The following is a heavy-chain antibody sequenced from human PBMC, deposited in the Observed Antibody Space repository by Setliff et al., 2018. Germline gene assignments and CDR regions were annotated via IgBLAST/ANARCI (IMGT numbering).Heavy chain of an antibody. CDR2: IYSGDRST. D-gene: IGHD2-15*01. Sequence: PGGSLRLSCSVSGITFINAWMTWVRQAPGKGLEWVSTIYSGDRSTFYTDSVKGRFTISRDSSKNTLYLQMTSLSAEDTAVYYCARRLPYFGMDVWGQGTTVTVSS. V-gene: IGHV3-23*03. CDR1: GITFINAW. J-gene: IGHJ6*02. CDR3: ARRLPYFGMDV.